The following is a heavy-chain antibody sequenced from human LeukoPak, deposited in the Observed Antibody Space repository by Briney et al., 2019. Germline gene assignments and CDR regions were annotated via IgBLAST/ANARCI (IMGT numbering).Heavy chain of an antibody. CDR2: ISYDGSNK. V-gene: IGHV3-30*14. CDR3: VKGHIVVVPAAIEAFDI. D-gene: IGHD2-2*01. CDR1: GFTFSSYT. J-gene: IGHJ3*02. Sequence: PGGSLRLSCAASGFTFSSYTMHWVRQAPGKGLEWVAVISYDGSNKYYADSVKGRFTISRDNSKNTLYLQMSSLRAEDTAVYYCVKGHIVVVPAAIEAFDIWGQGTMVTVSS.